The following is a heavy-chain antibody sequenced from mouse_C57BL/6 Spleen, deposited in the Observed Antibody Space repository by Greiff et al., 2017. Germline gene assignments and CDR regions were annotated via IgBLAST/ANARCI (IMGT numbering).Heavy chain of an antibody. CDR2: IYPGSGST. J-gene: IGHJ2*01. CDR1: GYTFTSYW. D-gene: IGHD1-1*01. Sequence: VQLQQPGAELVKPGASVKLSCKASGYTFTSYWITWVKQRPGQGLEWIGAIYPGSGSTNYTAKFKSKATLTVDTSSSTAYMQLSSLTSAASAVSYCAREDYCSSHYYFDYWGQGTTLTVSS. V-gene: IGHV1-55*01. CDR3: AREDYCSSHYYFDY.